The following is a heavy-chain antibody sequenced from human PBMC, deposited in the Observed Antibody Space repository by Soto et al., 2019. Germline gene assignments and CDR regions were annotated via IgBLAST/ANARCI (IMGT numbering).Heavy chain of an antibody. V-gene: IGHV1-8*01. D-gene: IGHD3-10*01. CDR1: GYTFTSYD. Sequence: QVQLVQSGAEVKKPGASVKVSCKASGYTFTSYDINWVRQATGQGLEWMGWMNPNSGNTGYAQKFQGRVTMTRNTSISTAYMELSSLRSEDTAVYYCARDLPSGTKPLHNWFDPWGQGTLVTVSS. CDR3: ARDLPSGTKPLHNWFDP. CDR2: MNPNSGNT. J-gene: IGHJ5*02.